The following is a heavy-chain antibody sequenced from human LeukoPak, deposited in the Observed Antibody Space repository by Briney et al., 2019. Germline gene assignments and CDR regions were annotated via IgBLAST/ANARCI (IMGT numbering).Heavy chain of an antibody. CDR3: ARDRVGSGWPRPYYFEV. CDR2: INPNTGAT. Sequence: ASVKLSCKSSGYTLTVYYLHWVRQAPGQGLEWMGWINPNTGATHSAQKFQGRITMTRDSSISTAYMDLSRLRSGDTAVYYSARDRVGSGWPRPYYFEVWGQGTLVTVS. CDR1: GYTLTVYY. J-gene: IGHJ4*02. V-gene: IGHV1-2*02. D-gene: IGHD6-19*01.